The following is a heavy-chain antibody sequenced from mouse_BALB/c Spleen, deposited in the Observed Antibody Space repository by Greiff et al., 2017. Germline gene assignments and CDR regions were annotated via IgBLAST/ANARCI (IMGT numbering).Heavy chain of an antibody. D-gene: IGHD2-3*01. CDR2: IYYSGTI. CDR3: ARRNYDGYYFDY. CDR1: GISITTGNYR. Sequence: EVQLQESGPGLVKPSQTVSLTCTVTGISITTGNYRWSWIRQFPGNKLEWIGYIYYSGTITYNPSLTSRTTITRDTSKNQFFLEMNSLTAEDTATYYCARRNYDGYYFDYWGQGTTLTVSS. V-gene: IGHV3-5*02. J-gene: IGHJ2*01.